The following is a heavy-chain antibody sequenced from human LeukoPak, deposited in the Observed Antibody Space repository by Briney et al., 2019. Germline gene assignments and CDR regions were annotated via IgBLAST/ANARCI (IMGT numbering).Heavy chain of an antibody. Sequence: ASVKVSCKASGYTFTSYGISWVRQAPGQGLEWMGWISAYNGNTNYAQKLQGRVTMTTDTSTSTAYMELRSLRSDDTAVYYCAKNRDGYIPSPFDYWGQGTLVTVSS. CDR2: ISAYNGNT. D-gene: IGHD5-24*01. CDR3: AKNRDGYIPSPFDY. V-gene: IGHV1-18*01. J-gene: IGHJ4*02. CDR1: GYTFTSYG.